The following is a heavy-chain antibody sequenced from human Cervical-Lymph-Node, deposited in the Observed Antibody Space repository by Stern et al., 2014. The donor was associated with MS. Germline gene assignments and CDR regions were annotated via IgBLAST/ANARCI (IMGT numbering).Heavy chain of an antibody. D-gene: IGHD5-18*01. J-gene: IGHJ6*02. CDR1: GGTSNSHA. CDR2: IITSYGTT. CDR3: ARDWYSYGSAYYYGLDV. V-gene: IGHV1-69*01. Sequence: QVQLVQSGAEVKKPGYSVKVSCKASGGTSNSHAISWVRQAPGQGLEWMGGIITSYGTTNYAEKFQVRVTITADESTSTAFMELRSLRSEDTAVYYCARDWYSYGSAYYYGLDVWGQGTAVTVSS.